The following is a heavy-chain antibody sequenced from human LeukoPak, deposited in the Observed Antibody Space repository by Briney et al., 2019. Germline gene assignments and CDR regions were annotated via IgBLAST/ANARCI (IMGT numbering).Heavy chain of an antibody. V-gene: IGHV3-73*01. CDR2: IRSKAISYAT. J-gene: IGHJ4*02. CDR3: TRPRYESSGPDY. CDR1: GYTFTGYY. Sequence: KVSCKASGYTFTGYYMHWVRQAPGKGLEWVGRIRSKAISYATEYGASVKGRFTISRDDSKNTAYLQMNSLKTEDTAVYYCTRPRYESSGPDYWGQGTLVTVSS. D-gene: IGHD3-22*01.